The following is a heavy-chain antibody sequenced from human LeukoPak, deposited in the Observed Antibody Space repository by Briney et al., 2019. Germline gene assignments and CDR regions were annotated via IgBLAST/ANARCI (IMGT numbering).Heavy chain of an antibody. J-gene: IGHJ3*02. D-gene: IGHD3-22*01. CDR1: GGSITSPY. CDR3: TRLLDNDSSGDPDTFDM. Sequence: PSDTLSLTCTVAGGSITSPYWSWLRQAPGEGLEWVGFIYYSGRTKYHPSLQRRVTISLDTSEKKFSLKVTSVTAAHTAVYYCTRLLDNDSSGDPDTFDMWGQGTVVTVSS. V-gene: IGHV4-59*08. CDR2: IYYSGRT.